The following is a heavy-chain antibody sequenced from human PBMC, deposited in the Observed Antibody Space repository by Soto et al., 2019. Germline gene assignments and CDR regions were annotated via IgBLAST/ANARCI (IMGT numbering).Heavy chain of an antibody. CDR1: GFTFSRYG. J-gene: IGHJ1*01. CDR3: ARDQGAYAEYFQH. D-gene: IGHD1-26*01. Sequence: ESGGGVVPPGRSLRLSCAASGFTFSRYGMHWVRQAPGKGLEWVALIWYDGSNKYYADSVKGRFTISRDNSKNTLYLQMNSLRAEDTAVYYCARDQGAYAEYFQHWGQGTLVTVSS. V-gene: IGHV3-33*01. CDR2: IWYDGSNK.